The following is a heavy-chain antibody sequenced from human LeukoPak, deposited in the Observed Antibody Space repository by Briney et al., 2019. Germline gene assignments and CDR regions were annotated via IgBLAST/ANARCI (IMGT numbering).Heavy chain of an antibody. CDR3: ARDKWDSSSSGDYYYYMDV. J-gene: IGHJ6*03. CDR2: IYHRGGT. Sequence: SETLSLTCTVSGASISSSNWWTWVRQPPGKGLEWIGEIYHRGGTNYNPSLKSRLTISVDKSKKQFSLKLSSVTAADTAVYYCARDKWDSSSSGDYYYYMDVWGKGTTVTVSS. V-gene: IGHV4-4*02. CDR1: GASISSSNW. D-gene: IGHD6-6*01.